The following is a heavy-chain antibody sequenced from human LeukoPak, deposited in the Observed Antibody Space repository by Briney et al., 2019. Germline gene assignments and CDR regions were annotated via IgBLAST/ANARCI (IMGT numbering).Heavy chain of an antibody. J-gene: IGHJ6*03. D-gene: IGHD4-17*01. CDR3: ARNYGVDPYYNFYMDV. Sequence: PGGSLRLSCAASGFIFSYYSLTWVRQAPGKGLEWVSSIFGSSTYIYYADSVKGRFTISRDNAKNSLYLQMNAVRAEDTAVYYCARNYGVDPYYNFYMDVWGEGTAVTVSS. V-gene: IGHV3-21*01. CDR1: GFIFSYYS. CDR2: IFGSSTYI.